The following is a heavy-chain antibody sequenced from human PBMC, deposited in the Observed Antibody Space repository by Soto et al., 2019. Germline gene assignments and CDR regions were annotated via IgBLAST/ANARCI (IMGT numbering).Heavy chain of an antibody. CDR3: TRIWHGSGWCAFDI. V-gene: IGHV3-7*01. D-gene: IGHD6-19*01. CDR1: GFTFSSYW. CDR2: IKQDGSEK. Sequence: GGSLRLSCAASGFTFSSYWMSWVRQAPGKGLEWVANIKQDGSEKYYVDSVKGRFTISRDNAKNSLFLQMNSLRAEDTAVYYCTRIWHGSGWCAFDIWGQGTMVTVSS. J-gene: IGHJ3*02.